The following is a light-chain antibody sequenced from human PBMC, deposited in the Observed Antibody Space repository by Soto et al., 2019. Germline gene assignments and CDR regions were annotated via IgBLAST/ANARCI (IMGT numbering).Light chain of an antibody. Sequence: DIVMTQSPDSLAVSLGERATINCKSSQSVLYGSNDMNYLAWYQQKAGQPPKLLINWATTRESGVPDRFTGSGSGTEFTLTISSLQAEDVAVYYCHQYYTLPATFVQGTTLEIK. V-gene: IGKV4-1*01. CDR1: QSVLYGSNDMNY. J-gene: IGKJ2*01. CDR2: WAT. CDR3: HQYYTLPAT.